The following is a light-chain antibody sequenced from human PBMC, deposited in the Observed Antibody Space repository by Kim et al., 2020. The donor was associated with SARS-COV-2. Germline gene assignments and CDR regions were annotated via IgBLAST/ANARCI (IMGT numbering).Light chain of an antibody. CDR1: SSNIGTVYD. CDR3: QSFDSSLSTYV. CDR2: GNT. J-gene: IGLJ1*01. V-gene: IGLV1-40*01. Sequence: TISCTGGSSNIGTVYDVHWYQHLPAIAPKLLIFGNTNRPSGVPDRFSGSKSGTSASLAITGLQAEDEADYYCQSFDSSLSTYVFGSGTKVTVL.